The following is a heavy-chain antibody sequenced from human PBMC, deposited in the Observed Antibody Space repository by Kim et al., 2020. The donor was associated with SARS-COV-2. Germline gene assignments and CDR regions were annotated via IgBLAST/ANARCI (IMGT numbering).Heavy chain of an antibody. Sequence: SETLSLTCTVSGGSVSSGSYYWSWIRQPPGKGLEWMGYIYYSGSTNYNPSLKSRVTISVDTSKNQFSLKLSSVTAADTAVYYCARSTHYDILTGYSVWGQGTLVTVSS. CDR2: IYYSGST. CDR1: GGSVSSGSYY. V-gene: IGHV4-61*01. CDR3: ARSTHYDILTGYSV. J-gene: IGHJ4*02. D-gene: IGHD3-9*01.